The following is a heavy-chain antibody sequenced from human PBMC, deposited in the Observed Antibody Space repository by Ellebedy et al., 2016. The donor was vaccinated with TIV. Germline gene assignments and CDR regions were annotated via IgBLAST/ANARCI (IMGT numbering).Heavy chain of an antibody. J-gene: IGHJ4*02. CDR3: VRDDTVGNFDY. CDR2: ISTTGRM. V-gene: IGHV4-4*07. Sequence: MPSETLSLTRSVSGDSMRTYFWTWIRQSAGKGLEWLARISTTGRMSHNPSLETRVSITVDTSKNQFSLILRSVTAADTAVYFCVRDDTVGNFDYWGQGAPVIVSS. CDR1: GDSMRTYF. D-gene: IGHD4-23*01.